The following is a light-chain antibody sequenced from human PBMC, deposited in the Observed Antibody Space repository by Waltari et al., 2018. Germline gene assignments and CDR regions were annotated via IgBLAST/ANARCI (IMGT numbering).Light chain of an antibody. V-gene: IGKV1-39*01. CDR1: ESIRNY. J-gene: IGKJ2*01. CDR3: QQTYKIPYT. Sequence: DIEMTQSPASLSSSVGERVTIPCRASESIRNYLNSYQQRLGTAPRLLIYAASTPQSGVPSRFSGRGSGTEFTLTISSLQPEDFAIYYCQQTYKIPYTFGHGTQLE. CDR2: AAS.